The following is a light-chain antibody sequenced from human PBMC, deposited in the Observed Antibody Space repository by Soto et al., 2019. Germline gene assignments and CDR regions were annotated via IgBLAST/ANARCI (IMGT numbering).Light chain of an antibody. CDR2: DVS. Sequence: QSVLTQPASVSGSPGQSITISCTGTSSDVGAYTFVSWYQQHPDKVPKLMIFDVSRRPSGVSDRFSGSKSGNTASLTISGLQPGDGAVYYSSHYTTRSPHFFGRGTKLT. CDR3: SHYTTRSPHF. V-gene: IGLV2-14*03. J-gene: IGLJ1*01. CDR1: SSDVGAYTF.